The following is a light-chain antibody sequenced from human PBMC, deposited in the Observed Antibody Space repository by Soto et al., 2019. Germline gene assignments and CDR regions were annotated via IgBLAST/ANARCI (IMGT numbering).Light chain of an antibody. CDR3: QQRSNWPKWT. Sequence: EIVLTQSPATLSLSPVERATLSCMASQSVSSYLAWYQQKPGQAPRLLIYDASNRATGIPARFSGSGSGTDFTLTISSLEPEDFAVYYCQQRSNWPKWTFGQGTKVDIK. J-gene: IGKJ1*01. V-gene: IGKV3-11*01. CDR2: DAS. CDR1: QSVSSY.